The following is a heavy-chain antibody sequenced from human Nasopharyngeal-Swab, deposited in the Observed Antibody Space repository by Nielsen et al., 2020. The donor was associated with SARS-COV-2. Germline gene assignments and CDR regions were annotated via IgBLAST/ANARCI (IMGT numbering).Heavy chain of an antibody. CDR3: ASLSGSYYWDYYYYGMDV. Sequence: ASVKVSCKASGYTFTSYGISWVRQAPGQGLEWMGWISAYNGNTNYAQKLQGRVTMTTDTSTSTAYMELRSLRSDDTAVYYCASLSGSYYWDYYYYGMDVWGQGTTVTVSS. J-gene: IGHJ6*02. CDR1: GYTFTSYG. V-gene: IGHV1-18*01. D-gene: IGHD1-26*01. CDR2: ISAYNGNT.